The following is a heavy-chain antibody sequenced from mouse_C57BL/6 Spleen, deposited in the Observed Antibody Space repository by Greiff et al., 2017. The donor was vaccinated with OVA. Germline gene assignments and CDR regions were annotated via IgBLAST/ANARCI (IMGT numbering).Heavy chain of an antibody. CDR1: GFTFSSYA. J-gene: IGHJ1*03. D-gene: IGHD3-3*01. V-gene: IGHV5-4*01. CDR3: ARERDPRYFDV. CDR2: ISDGGSYT. Sequence: EVQLVESGGGLVKPGGSLKLSCAASGFTFSSYAMSWVRQTPEKRLEWVATISDGGSYTYYPDNVKGRFTISRDNAKNNLYLQMSHLKSEDTAMYYCARERDPRYFDVWGTGTTVTVSS.